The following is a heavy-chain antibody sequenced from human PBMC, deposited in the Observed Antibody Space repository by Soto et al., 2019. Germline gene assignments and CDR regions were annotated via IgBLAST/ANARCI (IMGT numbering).Heavy chain of an antibody. CDR3: AKDLRRGYIAARVEFDY. J-gene: IGHJ4*02. V-gene: IGHV3-23*01. D-gene: IGHD6-6*01. CDR1: GFTFSSYA. Sequence: GGSLRLSGAASGFTFSSYAMSWVRQAPGKGLEWVSAISGSGGSTYYADSVKGRFTISRDNSKNTLYLQMNSLRAEDTAVYYCAKDLRRGYIAARVEFDYWGQGTLVTVSS. CDR2: ISGSGGST.